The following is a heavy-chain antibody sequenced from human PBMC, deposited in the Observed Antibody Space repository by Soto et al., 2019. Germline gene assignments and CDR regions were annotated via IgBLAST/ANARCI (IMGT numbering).Heavy chain of an antibody. CDR1: GGSFSGYY. V-gene: IGHV4-34*01. J-gene: IGHJ4*02. CDR3: ARSHRF. Sequence: SETLSLTCAVYGGSFSGYYWSWIRQPPGKGLEWIGEINHSGSTNYNPSLKSRVTISVDTSKNQFSLKLSSVTAADTAVYYCARSHRFWGQGTLVTVS. CDR2: INHSGST.